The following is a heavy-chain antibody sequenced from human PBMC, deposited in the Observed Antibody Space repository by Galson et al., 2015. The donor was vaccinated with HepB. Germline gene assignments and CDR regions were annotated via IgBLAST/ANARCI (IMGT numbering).Heavy chain of an antibody. D-gene: IGHD5-18*01. CDR3: ARVQYSYGAFDI. V-gene: IGHV3-21*01. CDR2: ISSSSSYI. CDR1: GFTFSSYS. J-gene: IGHJ3*02. Sequence: SLRLSCAASGFTFSSYSMNWVRQAPGKGLEWVSSISSSSSYIYYADSVKGRFTISRDNAKNSLYLQMNSLRAEDTAVYYCARVQYSYGAFDIWGQGTMVTVSS.